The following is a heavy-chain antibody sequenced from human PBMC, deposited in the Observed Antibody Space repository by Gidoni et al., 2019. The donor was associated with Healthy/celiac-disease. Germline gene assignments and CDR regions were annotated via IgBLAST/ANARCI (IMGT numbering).Heavy chain of an antibody. CDR1: GFSLSTRGMR. D-gene: IGHD3-10*01. CDR3: ARSTYAGSYYYYGMDV. V-gene: IGHV2-70*04. Sequence: QVTLKESGPALVKPTQTLTLTCTFSGFSLSTRGMRVSWIRQPPGKALEWLARIDWDDDKFYSTSLKTRLTISKDTSKNQVVLTMTNMDPVDTATYYCARSTYAGSYYYYGMDVWGQGTTVTVSS. CDR2: IDWDDDK. J-gene: IGHJ6*02.